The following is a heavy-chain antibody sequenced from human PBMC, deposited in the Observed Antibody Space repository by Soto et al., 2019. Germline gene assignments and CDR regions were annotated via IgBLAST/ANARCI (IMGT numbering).Heavy chain of an antibody. Sequence: SETLSLTCAVYGGSLSGYYWSWIRQPPGKGLEWIGEINHSGSTNYNPSLKSRVTISVDTSKNQFSLKLSSVTAADTAVYYCARGNWNYVEKTTPNWFDPWGQVTLVTVSS. J-gene: IGHJ5*02. V-gene: IGHV4-34*01. CDR3: ARGNWNYVEKTTPNWFDP. CDR1: GGSLSGYY. D-gene: IGHD1-7*01. CDR2: INHSGST.